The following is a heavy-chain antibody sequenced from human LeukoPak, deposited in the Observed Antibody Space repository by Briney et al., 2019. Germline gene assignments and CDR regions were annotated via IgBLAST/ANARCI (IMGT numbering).Heavy chain of an antibody. Sequence: SETLSLTCTVSGGSISSSYWSWIRQPPGKGLDWIGYVSRSGGTNYKPSLKSRVTISVDTSKRQFSLKLSSVTAADTAVYYCARSFDSAYYYMDVWGKGTTVTVS. D-gene: IGHD3-16*01. CDR3: ARSFDSAYYYMDV. V-gene: IGHV4-59*08. J-gene: IGHJ6*03. CDR2: VSRSGGT. CDR1: GGSISSSY.